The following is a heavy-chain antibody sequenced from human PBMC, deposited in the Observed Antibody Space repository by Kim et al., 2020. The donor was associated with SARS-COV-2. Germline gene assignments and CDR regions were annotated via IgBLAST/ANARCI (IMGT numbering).Heavy chain of an antibody. CDR2: ISYDGSNK. CDR1: GFTFSSYA. J-gene: IGHJ6*02. V-gene: IGHV3-30-3*01. CDR3: ARDLLIVVVPAAIGGMDV. D-gene: IGHD2-2*01. Sequence: GGSLRLSCAASGFTFSSYAMHWVRQAPGKGLEWVAVISYDGSNKYYADSVKGRFTISRDNSKNTLYLQMNSLRAEDTAVYYCARDLLIVVVPAAIGGMDVWGQGTTVTVSS.